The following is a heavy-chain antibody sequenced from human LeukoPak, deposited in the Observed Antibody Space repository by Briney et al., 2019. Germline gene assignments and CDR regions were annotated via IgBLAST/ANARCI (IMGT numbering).Heavy chain of an antibody. CDR1: GGSISSGSYY. CDR2: IYTSGST. V-gene: IGHV4-61*02. D-gene: IGHD5-12*01. J-gene: IGHJ5*02. Sequence: SQTLSLTCTVSGGSISSGSYYWSWIRQPAGKGLEWIGRIYTSGSTNYNPSLKSRVTISVDTSKNQFSLKLSSVTAADTAVYYCARKNRYGGYVWFDPWGQGTLVTVSS. CDR3: ARKNRYGGYVWFDP.